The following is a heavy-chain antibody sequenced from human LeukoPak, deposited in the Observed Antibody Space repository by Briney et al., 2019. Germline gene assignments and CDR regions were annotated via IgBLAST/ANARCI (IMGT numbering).Heavy chain of an antibody. CDR2: IKQDGSEI. V-gene: IGHV3-7*01. Sequence: GGSLRLSCAASGFTFSTYWMSWVRQAPGKGPEWVANIKQDGSEIYYVDSVKGRFTISRDNAKNSLSLQMNSLRVDDTALYYCTRTVGAINFDYWGQGSLVIVSS. J-gene: IGHJ4*02. CDR1: GFTFSTYW. D-gene: IGHD1-26*01. CDR3: TRTVGAINFDY.